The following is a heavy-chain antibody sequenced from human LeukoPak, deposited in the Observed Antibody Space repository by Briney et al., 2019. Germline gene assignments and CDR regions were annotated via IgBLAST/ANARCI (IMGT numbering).Heavy chain of an antibody. J-gene: IGHJ4*02. CDR2: IYSSGST. CDR1: GSSISGYY. Sequence: SETLSLTCTVSGSSISGYYWSWIRQPPEKGLEWIGYIYSSGSTNYSPSLKTRVTTSVDTSKNQFSLKLSSVTAADTAVYYCARTLALGHFDYWGQGTLVTVSS. D-gene: IGHD3-3*02. V-gene: IGHV4-59*08. CDR3: ARTLALGHFDY.